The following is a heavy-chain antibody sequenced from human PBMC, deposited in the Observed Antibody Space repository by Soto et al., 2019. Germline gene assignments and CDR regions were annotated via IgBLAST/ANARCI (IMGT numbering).Heavy chain of an antibody. CDR2: IYYSGST. D-gene: IGHD3-10*01. V-gene: IGHV4-31*03. Sequence: QVQLQESGPGLVKPSQTLSLTCTVSGGSISSGGYYWSWIRQHPGKGLEWIGYIYYSGSTYYNPSLKSRVTIPGDTSKDQFSLKPSFVTAADTGVYYCATDRRRRTPPGLLWFGEVSPYDFDIWGQGTMVTVSS. J-gene: IGHJ3*02. CDR1: GGSISSGGYY. CDR3: ATDRRRRTPPGLLWFGEVSPYDFDI.